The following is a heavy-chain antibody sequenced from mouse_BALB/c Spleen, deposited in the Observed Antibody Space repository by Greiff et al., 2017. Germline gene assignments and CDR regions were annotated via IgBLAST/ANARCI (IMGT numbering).Heavy chain of an antibody. J-gene: IGHJ1*01. CDR2: INPSTGYT. CDR3: ARINYARGYFDV. CDR1: GYTFTSYW. D-gene: IGHD2-1*01. Sequence: QVQLQQSGAELVMPGASVKMSCKASGYTFTSYWMHWVKQRPGQGLEWIGYINPSTGYTEYNQKFKDKATLTADKSSSTAYMQLSSLTSEDSAVYYCARINYARGYFDVWGAGTTVTVSS. V-gene: IGHV1S26*01.